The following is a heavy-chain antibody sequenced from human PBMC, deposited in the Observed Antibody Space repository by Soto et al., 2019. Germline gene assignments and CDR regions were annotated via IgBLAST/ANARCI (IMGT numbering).Heavy chain of an antibody. V-gene: IGHV1-2*04. CDR2: ISPKSGAA. Sequence: QVRLVQSGAEVTKPGASLKVSCKASGFSFTDYYVHWVRQAPGQGLEWMGWISPKSGAANYAQNFQASVTLTSDASLGSAYMELKRLTSGDTAVYCCARGTGLQHSFDLWVQGTMVSVSS. CDR1: GFSFTDYY. CDR3: ARGTGLQHSFDL. J-gene: IGHJ3*01. D-gene: IGHD2-8*02.